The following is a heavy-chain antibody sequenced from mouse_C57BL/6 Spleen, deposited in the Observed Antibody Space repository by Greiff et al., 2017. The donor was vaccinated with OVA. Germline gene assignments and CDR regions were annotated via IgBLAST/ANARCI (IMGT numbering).Heavy chain of an antibody. V-gene: IGHV5-6*01. D-gene: IGHD1-1*01. CDR1: GFTFSSYG. Sequence: EVQRVESGGDLVKPGGSLKLSCAASGFTFSSYGMSWVRQTPDKRLEWVATISSGGSYTYYPDSVKGRFTISRDNAKNTLYLQMSSLKSEDTAMYYCARHDDGSSWYFDVWGTGTTVTVSS. J-gene: IGHJ1*03. CDR3: ARHDDGSSWYFDV. CDR2: ISSGGSYT.